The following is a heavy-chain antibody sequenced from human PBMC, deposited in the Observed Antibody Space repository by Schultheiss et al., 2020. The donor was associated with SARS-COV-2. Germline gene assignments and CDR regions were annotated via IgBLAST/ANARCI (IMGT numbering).Heavy chain of an antibody. CDR1: GFTVSSNY. CDR3: ARDMRGFDY. Sequence: GGSLRLSCAASGFTVSSNYMSWVRQAPGKGLEWVSVISGSGGSTYYADSVKGRFTISRDNSKNTLYLQMNSLRAEDTAVYYCARDMRGFDYWGQGTLVTVSS. V-gene: IGHV3-66*01. CDR2: ISGSGGST. J-gene: IGHJ4*02.